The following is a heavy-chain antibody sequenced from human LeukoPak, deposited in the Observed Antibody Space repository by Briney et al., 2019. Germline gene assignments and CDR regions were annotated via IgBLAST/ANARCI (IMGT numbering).Heavy chain of an antibody. CDR1: GFTFSSYA. J-gene: IGHJ4*02. Sequence: HPGRSLRLSCAASGFTFSSYAMSWVRQAPGKGLEWVSAISGSGGSTYYADSVKGRFTISRDNSKNTLYLQMNSLRAEDTAVYYCAKRGFDSSSCDYWGQGTLVTVSS. CDR2: ISGSGGST. V-gene: IGHV3-23*01. D-gene: IGHD6-13*01. CDR3: AKRGFDSSSCDY.